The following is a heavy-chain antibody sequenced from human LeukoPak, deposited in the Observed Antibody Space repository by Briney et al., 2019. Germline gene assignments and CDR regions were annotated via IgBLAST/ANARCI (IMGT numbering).Heavy chain of an antibody. CDR2: IYTSGST. D-gene: IGHD1-1*01. CDR1: GGSISSYY. V-gene: IGHV4-4*07. CDR3: ARDDWNPAGTFDYYYYMDV. Sequence: SETLSLTCTVSGGSISSYYWSWIRQPAGKGLEWIGRIYTSGSTNYNPSLKSRVTMSVDTSKNQFSLKLSSVTAADTAVYYCARDDWNPAGTFDYYYYMDVWGKGTTVTVSS. J-gene: IGHJ6*03.